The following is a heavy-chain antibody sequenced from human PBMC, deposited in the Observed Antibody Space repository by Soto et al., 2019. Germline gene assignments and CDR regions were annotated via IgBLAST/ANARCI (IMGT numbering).Heavy chain of an antibody. CDR1: GYTFTAYY. Sequence: QVQLVQSGAEVKKPGASVKVSCKASGYTFTAYYMHWLRQAPGQGLEWMGWINPNSGGTKYAQKFQGRVTMTNDTSISTASMELSRLGSDDTAGYYCARGDFDSSANYYAGWFDPWGQGTLVTVSS. CDR3: ARGDFDSSANYYAGWFDP. J-gene: IGHJ5*02. V-gene: IGHV1-2*02. D-gene: IGHD3-22*01. CDR2: INPNSGGT.